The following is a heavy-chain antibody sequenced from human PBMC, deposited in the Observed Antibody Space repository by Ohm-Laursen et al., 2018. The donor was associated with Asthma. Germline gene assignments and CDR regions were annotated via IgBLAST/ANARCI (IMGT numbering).Heavy chain of an antibody. CDR3: ARAGDSSGYPDYYYGMDV. D-gene: IGHD3-22*01. J-gene: IGHJ6*02. V-gene: IGHV1-18*04. CDR2: ISAYNGNT. Sequence: ASVKVSCKASGYTFTSYGISWVRQAPGQGLEWMGWISAYNGNTNYAQKLQGRVTMTTDTSTSTAYMELRSLRSDDTAVYYCARAGDSSGYPDYYYGMDVWGQGTTVTVSS. CDR1: GYTFTSYG.